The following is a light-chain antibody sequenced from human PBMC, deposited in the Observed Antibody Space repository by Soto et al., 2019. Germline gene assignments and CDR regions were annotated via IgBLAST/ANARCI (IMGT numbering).Light chain of an antibody. CDR3: QQYGSSYWT. CDR1: QSVSSN. Sequence: EIVMTQSPATLSVSLGDRATLSCRASQSVSSNLAWYQLKPGQAPRLLIYGASTRATGVPDRFSGGGSGTDFTLTISRLEPEDFGVYYCQQYGSSYWTFGQGTKVDIK. CDR2: GAS. V-gene: IGKV3-20*01. J-gene: IGKJ1*01.